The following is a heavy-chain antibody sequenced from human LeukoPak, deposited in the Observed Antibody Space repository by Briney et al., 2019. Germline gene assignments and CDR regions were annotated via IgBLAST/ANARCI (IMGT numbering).Heavy chain of an antibody. CDR2: VSKDGNNI. Sequence: GGSLRLSCAASGFTFSSYAMSWVRQAPGKGLEWLAFVSKDGNNIYYADSVKGRFTISRDNSKSTLYLQMNSLRADGTAIYYCARDFLWLVDYWGQGTPVTVSS. CDR3: ARDFLWLVDY. J-gene: IGHJ4*02. V-gene: IGHV3-30-3*01. CDR1: GFTFSSYA. D-gene: IGHD6-19*01.